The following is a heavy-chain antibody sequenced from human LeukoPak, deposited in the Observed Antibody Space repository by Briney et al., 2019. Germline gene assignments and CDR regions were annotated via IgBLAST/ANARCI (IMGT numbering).Heavy chain of an antibody. D-gene: IGHD3-3*01. Sequence: QAGGSLRLSCAASGFTFSSYSMNWVRQAPGKGLEWVSYISSSSSTIYYADSVKGRFTISRDNAKNSLYLQMNSLRAEDTAVYYCARELITIFGVVPPYYYYYYMDVWGKGTTVTVSS. CDR3: ARELITIFGVVPPYYYYYYMDV. CDR1: GFTFSSYS. J-gene: IGHJ6*03. CDR2: ISSSSSTI. V-gene: IGHV3-48*01.